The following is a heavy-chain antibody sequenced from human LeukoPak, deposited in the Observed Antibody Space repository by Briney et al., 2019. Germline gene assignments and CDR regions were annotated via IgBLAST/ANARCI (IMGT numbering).Heavy chain of an antibody. D-gene: IGHD6-19*01. CDR2: INGGGNTT. CDR3: TKELHVAVAVADYYYFYMDA. Sequence: GGSLRLSCAASGFAFSSFAMGWVRQSPGKGLEWLSTINGGGNTTFYADSVKGRFTISRDNSKNTLHLHMDSLRPDDTAIYYCTKELHVAVAVADYYYFYMDARGRGTAVTVSS. J-gene: IGHJ6*03. V-gene: IGHV3-23*01. CDR1: GFAFSSFA.